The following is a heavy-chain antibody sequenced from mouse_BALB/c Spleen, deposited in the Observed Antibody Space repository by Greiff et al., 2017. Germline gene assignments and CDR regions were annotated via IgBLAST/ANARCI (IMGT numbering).Heavy chain of an antibody. Sequence: EVQLVESGGGLVKPGGSLNLSCAASGFTFSDYYMYWVRQTPEKRLEWVATISDGGSYTYYPDSVKGRFTISRDNAKNNLYLQMSSLKSEDTAMYYCARENYGSPFDYWGQGTTLTVSS. CDR1: GFTFSDYY. CDR3: ARENYGSPFDY. D-gene: IGHD1-2*01. V-gene: IGHV5-4*02. CDR2: ISDGGSYT. J-gene: IGHJ2*01.